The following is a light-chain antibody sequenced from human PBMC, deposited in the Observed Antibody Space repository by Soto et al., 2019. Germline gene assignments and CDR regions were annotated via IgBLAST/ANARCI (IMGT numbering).Light chain of an antibody. V-gene: IGKV1-17*01. Sequence: DIQMTQSPSSLSASVGYRVTMTCLASQSISSYLNWFQQRPGKAPKLLIYAASSLQSGVPSRFSGSGSGTEFTLTISSLQPEDFATYYCLQQNNYPRTFGQGTKVDIK. J-gene: IGKJ2*01. CDR1: QSISSY. CDR2: AAS. CDR3: LQQNNYPRT.